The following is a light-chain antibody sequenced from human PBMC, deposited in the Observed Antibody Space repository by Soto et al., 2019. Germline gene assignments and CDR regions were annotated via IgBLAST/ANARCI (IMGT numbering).Light chain of an antibody. J-gene: IGKJ1*01. V-gene: IGKV3-20*01. Sequence: EILLTQSPATQPLSPGERATIYCRASQSISTSLAWYQQKPGEAPKLLISGASSRATGSPDRFGGSGSGTDFTLAISSMEPEDCAVYYSQQYGSSQTFGQGTKVDIK. CDR3: QQYGSSQT. CDR2: GAS. CDR1: QSISTS.